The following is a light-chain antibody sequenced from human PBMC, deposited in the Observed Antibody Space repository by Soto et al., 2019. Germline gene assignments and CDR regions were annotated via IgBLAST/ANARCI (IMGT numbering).Light chain of an antibody. V-gene: IGLV1-44*01. CDR1: SSNIGTTT. Sequence: QSVLTQAPSASGTPGQRVTISCSGSSSNIGTTTVSWFQQLPGTAPKLLIYRNDQRPSGVPDRFSGSRSDTSGSLAISGRQSEDEADYYCAAWDDSLKGYVFGTGTKVTVL. J-gene: IGLJ1*01. CDR2: RND. CDR3: AAWDDSLKGYV.